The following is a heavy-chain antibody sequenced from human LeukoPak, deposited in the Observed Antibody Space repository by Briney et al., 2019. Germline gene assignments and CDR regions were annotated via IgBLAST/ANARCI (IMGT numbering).Heavy chain of an antibody. J-gene: IGHJ6*04. CDR1: GYTFTSYG. CDR3: ARVVVPAARRYYYYGMDV. Sequence: GASVTVSCKASGYTFTSYGISWVRQAPGQGLEWMGWISAYNGNTNYAQKLQGRVTMTTDTSTSTAYMELRSLRSDDTAVYYCARVVVPAARRYYYYGMDVWGKGTTVTVSS. V-gene: IGHV1-18*04. D-gene: IGHD2-2*01. CDR2: ISAYNGNT.